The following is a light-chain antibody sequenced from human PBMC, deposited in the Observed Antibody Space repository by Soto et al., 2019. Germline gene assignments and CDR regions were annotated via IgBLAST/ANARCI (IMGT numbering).Light chain of an antibody. Sequence: EMALSPSTLSLSLAPRDSVTLSSSPSHSVSSSYLAWYQQKPGQAPRLLIYDTSIRATGVPARFSGSGSGTDFTLTISSLEPEDFAVYYCQQRNSWPPTFTFGQGTRLEIK. CDR2: DTS. J-gene: IGKJ5*01. CDR3: QQRNSWPPTFT. CDR1: HSVSSSY. V-gene: IGKV3D-20*02.